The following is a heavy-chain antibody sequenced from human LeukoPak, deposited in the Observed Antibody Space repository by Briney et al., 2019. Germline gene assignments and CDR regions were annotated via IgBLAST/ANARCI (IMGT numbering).Heavy chain of an antibody. V-gene: IGHV3-33*01. CDR2: IWYDGSNK. CDR3: ARDGGAAAAFDY. J-gene: IGHJ4*02. D-gene: IGHD6-13*01. CDR1: GFTFSTYG. Sequence: PGRSLRLSCAASGFTFSTYGMHWVRQAPGKGLEWVAVIWYDGSNKYYADSVKGRFTISRDNSKNTLFLQMNSLRVEDTAVYYCARDGGAAAAFDYWGQGTLVTVSS.